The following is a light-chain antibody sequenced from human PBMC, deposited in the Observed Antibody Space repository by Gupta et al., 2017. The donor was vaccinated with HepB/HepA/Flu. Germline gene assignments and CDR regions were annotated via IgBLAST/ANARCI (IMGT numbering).Light chain of an antibody. CDR2: EVS. CDR3: SSYAGSTWV. J-gene: IGLJ3*02. Sequence: QSALTQPPPASGSPGQSVTISCTGTSSDVGGYNYVSWYQQHPGKAPKLMIYEVSKRPSGVPDRFSGSKSGNTASLTVSGLQAEDEADYYCSSYAGSTWVFGRGTKLTVL. V-gene: IGLV2-8*01. CDR1: SSDVGGYNY.